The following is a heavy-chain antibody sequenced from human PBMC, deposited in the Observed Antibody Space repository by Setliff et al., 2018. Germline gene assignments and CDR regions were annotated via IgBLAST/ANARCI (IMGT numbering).Heavy chain of an antibody. J-gene: IGHJ5*02. Sequence: ASVKVSCKASGYTFTGYYMHWVRQAPGQGLEWMGRINPNSGGTNYAQKFQGWVTMTRDTSISTAYMELSRLRSEDTAVYYCARAELLWFGGFDPWGQGTLVTVSS. CDR3: ARAELLWFGGFDP. CDR1: GYTFTGYY. CDR2: INPNSGGT. V-gene: IGHV1-2*04. D-gene: IGHD3-10*01.